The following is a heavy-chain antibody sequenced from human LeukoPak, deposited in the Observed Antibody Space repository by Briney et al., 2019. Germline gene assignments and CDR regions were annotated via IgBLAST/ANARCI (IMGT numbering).Heavy chain of an antibody. V-gene: IGHV4-39*02. D-gene: IGHD3-10*01. Sequence: PSETLSLTCTVSGGSISSSNYYWGWIRQPPGKGLEWIGSIYYSGSTYYNPSLESRVTISVDTSKNQFSLKLSSVTAADTAVYYCARDWLGPALSNEPAFQHWGQGTLVTVSS. J-gene: IGHJ1*01. CDR1: GGSISSSNYY. CDR3: ARDWLGPALSNEPAFQH. CDR2: IYYSGST.